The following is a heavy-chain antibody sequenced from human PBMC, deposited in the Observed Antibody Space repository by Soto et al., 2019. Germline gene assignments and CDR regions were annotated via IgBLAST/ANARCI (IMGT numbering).Heavy chain of an antibody. CDR2: ISYDGRDK. Sequence: LRLSCAASGFTFSNYGMHWVRQAPGKGLEWVAIISYDGRDKNYADSVKGRFTISRDNSKNTMYLQMNSLRAEDTAVYYCAKELVAYGEYDTYYYGMDVWGQGTTVTVSS. CDR3: AKELVAYGEYDTYYYGMDV. J-gene: IGHJ6*02. V-gene: IGHV3-30*18. D-gene: IGHD4-17*01. CDR1: GFTFSNYG.